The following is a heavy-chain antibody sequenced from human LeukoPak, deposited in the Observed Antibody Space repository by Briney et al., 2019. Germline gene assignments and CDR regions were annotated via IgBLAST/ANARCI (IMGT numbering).Heavy chain of an antibody. J-gene: IGHJ3*02. CDR3: ARGSLSAFDI. CDR2: IYYSGST. V-gene: IGHV4-59*01. CDR1: GGSISIYY. Sequence: SETLSLTCTVSGGSISIYYWSWIRQPPGKGLEWIGYIYYSGSTNYNPSLKSRVTISVDTSKNQFSLKLSSVTAADTAVYYCARGSLSAFDIWGQGTMVTVSS.